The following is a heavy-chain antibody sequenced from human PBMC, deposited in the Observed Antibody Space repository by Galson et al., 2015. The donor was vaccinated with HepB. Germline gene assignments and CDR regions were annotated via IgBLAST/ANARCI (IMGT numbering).Heavy chain of an antibody. Sequence: SLRLSCAAYGFTFSDYYMSWIRQAPGKGLEWVSYISSSSSYTNYADSVKGRFTISRDNAKNSLYLQMNSLRAEDTAVYYCARDHGAVLWFGELPLDYYYYYGMDVWGQGTTVTVSS. J-gene: IGHJ6*02. CDR3: ARDHGAVLWFGELPLDYYYYYGMDV. CDR1: GFTFSDYY. V-gene: IGHV3-11*06. CDR2: ISSSSSYT. D-gene: IGHD3-10*01.